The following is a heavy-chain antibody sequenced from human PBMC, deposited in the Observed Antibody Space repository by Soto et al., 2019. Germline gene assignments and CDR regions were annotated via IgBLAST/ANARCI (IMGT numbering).Heavy chain of an antibody. CDR1: GFTFSSYA. J-gene: IGHJ4*02. CDR2: ISYDGSNK. V-gene: IGHV3-30-3*01. D-gene: IGHD1-26*01. Sequence: PGGSLRLSCAASGFTFSSYAMHWVRQAPGKGLEWVAVISYDGSNKYYADSVKGRFTISRDNCKNTLYLQMNSLRAEDTAVYYCARDVGWDYWGQGTLVTVSS. CDR3: ARDVGWDY.